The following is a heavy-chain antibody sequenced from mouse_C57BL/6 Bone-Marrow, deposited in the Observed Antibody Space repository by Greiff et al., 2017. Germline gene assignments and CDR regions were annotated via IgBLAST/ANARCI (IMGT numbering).Heavy chain of an antibody. CDR2: IYPGSGST. CDR3: AIYYYGSSYGWFAY. J-gene: IGHJ3*01. CDR1: GYTFTSYW. D-gene: IGHD1-1*01. Sequence: VQLQQPGAELVKPGASVKMSCKASGYTFTSYWITWVKQRPGQGLEWIGDIYPGSGSTNYNEKFKSKATLTVDTSSSTAYMQLSSLTSEDSAVYSCAIYYYGSSYGWFAYWGQGALVTVSA. V-gene: IGHV1-55*01.